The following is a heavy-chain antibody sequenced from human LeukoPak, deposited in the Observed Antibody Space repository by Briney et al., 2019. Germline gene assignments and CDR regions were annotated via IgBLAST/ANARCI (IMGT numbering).Heavy chain of an antibody. V-gene: IGHV4-4*07. D-gene: IGHD5-18*01. CDR3: ARTVDTPGWFDP. Sequence: PSETLSLTCTVSGGSISSYYWSWIRQPAGKGLEWIGRIYTSGSTNYNPSLKSRVTMSVDTSKNQISLRLNSVTAADTAVYYCARTVDTPGWFDPWGQGTLVTVSS. CDR1: GGSISSYY. J-gene: IGHJ5*02. CDR2: IYTSGST.